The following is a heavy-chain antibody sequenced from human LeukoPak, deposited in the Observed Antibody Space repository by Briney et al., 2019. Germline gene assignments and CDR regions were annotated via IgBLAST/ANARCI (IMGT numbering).Heavy chain of an antibody. CDR3: AKGRGYCTGGSCYSDY. CDR2: ISGSDGST. D-gene: IGHD2-15*01. V-gene: IGHV3-23*01. CDR1: GFTFIDYA. Sequence: GSLRLSCTASGFTFIDYAMSWVREAPGGGLWWVSTISGSDGSTYYADSVKGRFTISRDNSKNTLYLQMNSLRVEDTAIYYCAKGRGYCTGGSCYSDYWGQGTLVTVSS. J-gene: IGHJ4*02.